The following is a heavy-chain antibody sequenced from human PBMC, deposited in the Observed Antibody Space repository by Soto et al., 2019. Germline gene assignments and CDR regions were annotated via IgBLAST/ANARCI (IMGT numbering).Heavy chain of an antibody. CDR1: GYTFPRYG. CDR2: ISAYNGNT. Sequence: QVQLVQSGAEMKKPGASVKVSCKASGYTFPRYGISWVRQAPGQGLEWMGWISAYNGNTHFAQKFQGRVTMTTDTSTTTAYRELRSRKSDDTDVYYCASTRAGGGALIWGQGTLVTVS. D-gene: IGHD3-16*01. V-gene: IGHV1-18*01. J-gene: IGHJ4*02. CDR3: ASTRAGGGALI.